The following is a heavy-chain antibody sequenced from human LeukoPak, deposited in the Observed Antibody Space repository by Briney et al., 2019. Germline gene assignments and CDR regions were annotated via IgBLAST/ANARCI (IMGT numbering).Heavy chain of an antibody. CDR1: GGSISSSSYY. V-gene: IGHV4-61*01. Sequence: SETLSLTCTVSGGSISSSSYYWSWIRQPPGKGLEWIAYIYYSGSTSYNPSLKSRVTISVDTSKNQFSLKLNSVTAADTAMYYCARLFHPALSGNYPFDYWGQGTLVTVSS. CDR3: ARLFHPALSGNYPFDY. J-gene: IGHJ4*02. D-gene: IGHD1-26*01. CDR2: IYYSGST.